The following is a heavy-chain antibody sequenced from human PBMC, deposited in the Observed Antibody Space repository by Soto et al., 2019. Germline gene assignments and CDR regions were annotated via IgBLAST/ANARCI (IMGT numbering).Heavy chain of an antibody. J-gene: IGHJ3*02. V-gene: IGHV4-59*01. CDR2: IYYSGST. Sequence: SETLSLTCTVSGGYLSSFYWSWIRPPQGKGLEWIGYIYYSGSTNYNPSLKSRVTISVDTSKNQFPLKLSSVTAADTAVYYCARALRPAEKYYYHSSGYYGLWLDAFDIWGQGTMVTVSS. D-gene: IGHD3-22*01. CDR1: GGYLSSFY. CDR3: ARALRPAEKYYYHSSGYYGLWLDAFDI.